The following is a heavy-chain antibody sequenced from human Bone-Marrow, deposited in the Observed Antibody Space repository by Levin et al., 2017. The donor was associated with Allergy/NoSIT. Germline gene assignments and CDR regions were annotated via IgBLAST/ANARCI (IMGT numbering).Heavy chain of an antibody. CDR3: AKGSLRSCSGAICYPFDY. Sequence: AGESLKISCAASGFTFSSYAMNWVRQAPGMRLEWVSSITGGGDSTYYADSVKGRFTTSRDSSRNTVSLQMNSLRAEDTAVYYCAKGSLRSCSGAICYPFDYWGQGTLVTVSP. V-gene: IGHV3-23*01. CDR2: ITGGGDST. D-gene: IGHD2-15*01. J-gene: IGHJ4*02. CDR1: GFTFSSYA.